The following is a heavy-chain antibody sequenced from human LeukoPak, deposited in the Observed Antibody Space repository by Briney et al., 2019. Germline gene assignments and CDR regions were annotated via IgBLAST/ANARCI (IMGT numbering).Heavy chain of an antibody. Sequence: GGSLRLSCAASGFTFSSYRMHWVRQPPGKGLVWVSRINSGGITTTYADSVKGRFTISRDDAKNTLYLQMNSLRAEDTAIYYCARDLGRDAYKAWGQGTLVTVSS. J-gene: IGHJ5*02. V-gene: IGHV3-74*01. CDR1: GFTFSSYR. CDR3: ARDLGRDAYKA. CDR2: INSGGITT. D-gene: IGHD5-24*01.